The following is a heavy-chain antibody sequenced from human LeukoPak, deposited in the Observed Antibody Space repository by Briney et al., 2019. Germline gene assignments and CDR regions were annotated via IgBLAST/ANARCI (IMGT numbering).Heavy chain of an antibody. J-gene: IGHJ4*02. D-gene: IGHD6-19*01. V-gene: IGHV4-34*01. CDR1: GGSFSGYY. CDR3: ARHSSGWYVFDY. CDR2: INHSGST. Sequence: PSETLSLTCAVYGGSFSGYYWSWIRQPPGKGLEWIGEINHSGSTNYNPSLKSRVTISVDTSKNQFSLKLSSVTAADTAVYYCARHSSGWYVFDYWGQGTLVTVSS.